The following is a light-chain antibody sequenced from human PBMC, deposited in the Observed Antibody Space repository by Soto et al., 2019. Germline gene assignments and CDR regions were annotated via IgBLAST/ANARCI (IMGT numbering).Light chain of an antibody. V-gene: IGKV1-27*01. CDR3: QQTSADPLT. J-gene: IGKJ4*01. Sequence: DIQMTQFPASLAASVGDRVTITCRASHGISNYLAWYQQKPGKVPKLLIYAASTLQSGVPSRFSGSGSGTHFTLSISNLRPEDFATYYCQQTSADPLTFGRGTKVDIK. CDR2: AAS. CDR1: HGISNY.